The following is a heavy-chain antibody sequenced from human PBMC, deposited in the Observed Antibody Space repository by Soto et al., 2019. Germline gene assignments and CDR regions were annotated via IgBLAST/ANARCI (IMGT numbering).Heavy chain of an antibody. Sequence: QVQLVESGGGVVQPGRSLRLSCVASGFTFSNFGMHWVRQAPGKGLEWVAAIYYDGSNKYYADSVKGRFTISRDNSKNTLDLQMNSLRAEDSGGDYCSRDSKDYSNGNYGGFDHWGQGTLVTVSS. D-gene: IGHD3-22*01. V-gene: IGHV3-33*01. CDR3: SRDSKDYSNGNYGGFDH. CDR2: IYYDGSNK. CDR1: GFTFSNFG. J-gene: IGHJ5*02.